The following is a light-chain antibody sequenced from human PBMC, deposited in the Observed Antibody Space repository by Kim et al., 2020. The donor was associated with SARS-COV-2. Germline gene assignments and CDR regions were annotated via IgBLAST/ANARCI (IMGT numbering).Light chain of an antibody. CDR1: SSDIGGYNY. Sequence: QSALTQPASVSGSPGQSITISCTGTSSDIGGYNYVSWYQQHPVKAPKLIIYDVNKRPSGISNRFSGSKSGNTASLTISGLQAEDEADYYCCSYTSSSTFFFGGGTEVTVL. CDR3: CSYTSSSTFF. CDR2: DVN. V-gene: IGLV2-14*03. J-gene: IGLJ2*01.